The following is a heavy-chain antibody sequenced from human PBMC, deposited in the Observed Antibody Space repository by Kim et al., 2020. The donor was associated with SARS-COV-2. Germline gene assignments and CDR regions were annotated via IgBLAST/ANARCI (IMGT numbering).Heavy chain of an antibody. D-gene: IGHD1-26*01. V-gene: IGHV3-11*05. J-gene: IGHJ6*02. Sequence: VKGRFTISRDNAKNSLYLQMNSLRAEDTAVYYCARGAGATHYYYYYGMDVWGQGTTVTVSS. CDR3: ARGAGATHYYYYYGMDV.